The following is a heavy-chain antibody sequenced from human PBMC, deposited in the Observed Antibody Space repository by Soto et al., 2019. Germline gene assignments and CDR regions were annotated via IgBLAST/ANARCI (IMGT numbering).Heavy chain of an antibody. V-gene: IGHV1-3*01. CDR3: ARSAPPIDY. CDR1: GYVFTRYD. J-gene: IGHJ4*02. CDR2: INPDRGNR. Sequence: ASVKVSCQGSGYVFTRYDVHWVRQATGQGLEWMGWINPDRGNRKYSQKFQGRITITRDTSTSTAYMELSSLGSEDTAVYYCARSAPPIDYWGQGTLVTVSS.